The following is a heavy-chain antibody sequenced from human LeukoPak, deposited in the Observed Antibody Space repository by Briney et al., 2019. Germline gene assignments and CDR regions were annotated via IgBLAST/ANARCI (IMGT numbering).Heavy chain of an antibody. V-gene: IGHV3-9*03. Sequence: SLTLSCAASGFTFDDYATHWVRHPPGKGLEWVSGISWNSGSIGYAHSVKGRFTIYRDSARNALYLQMSSLRAEDMALYYCAKDIGSSFLYFDYWPQGTLLSVSS. CDR2: ISWNSGSI. J-gene: IGHJ4*02. CDR1: GFTFDDYA. D-gene: IGHD1-26*01. CDR3: AKDIGSSFLYFDY.